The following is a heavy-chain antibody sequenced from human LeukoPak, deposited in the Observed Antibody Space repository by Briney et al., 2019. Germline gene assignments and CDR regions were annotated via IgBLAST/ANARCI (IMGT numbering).Heavy chain of an antibody. J-gene: IGHJ4*02. CDR3: ARGRYGVTMVRGLDY. D-gene: IGHD3-10*01. Sequence: ASVKVSCKASGYSFSGHYMHWVRQAPGQGPEWMGWISPNSGNTGYAQKFQGRVTMTRNTSISTAYMELSSLRSEDTAVYYCARGRYGVTMVRGLDYWGQGTLVTVSS. CDR1: GYSFSGHY. CDR2: ISPNSGNT. V-gene: IGHV1-8*02.